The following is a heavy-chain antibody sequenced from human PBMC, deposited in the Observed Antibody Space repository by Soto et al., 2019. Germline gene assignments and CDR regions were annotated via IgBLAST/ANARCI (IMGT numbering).Heavy chain of an antibody. D-gene: IGHD3-16*01. CDR2: IYNSGAT. V-gene: IGHV4-31*03. CDR1: GGSISGGGDY. CDR3: TRGRAPSISFGGNGMDV. J-gene: IGHJ6*02. Sequence: QVQLQESGPGLVKPSQSLSLTCTVSGGSISGGGDYWSWVRQHPGKGLEWIGCIYNSGATYYNPCLKGRVTISVDTSKSQFSLRLTSIAAADTAVYYCTRGRAPSISFGGNGMDVWGQGTTVTVSS.